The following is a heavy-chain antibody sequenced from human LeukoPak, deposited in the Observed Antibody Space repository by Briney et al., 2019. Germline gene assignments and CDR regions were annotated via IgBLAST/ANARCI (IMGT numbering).Heavy chain of an antibody. CDR2: ISHDGTVT. Sequence: GRSLRLSCEASGFTFSSYGMQWVRQAPGMGPEWVSVISHDGTVTHYADSVKGRFTISRDSSTNMLYLQMDSLRTEDTAVYYCAKEGSQYASSWFDYWGQGTLVTVSS. V-gene: IGHV3-30*18. D-gene: IGHD6-13*01. J-gene: IGHJ4*02. CDR1: GFTFSSYG. CDR3: AKEGSQYASSWFDY.